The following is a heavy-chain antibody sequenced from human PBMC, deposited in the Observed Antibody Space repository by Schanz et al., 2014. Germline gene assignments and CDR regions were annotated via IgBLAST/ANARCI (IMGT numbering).Heavy chain of an antibody. Sequence: VQLVDSGGGLVKPGGSLRLSCVASGFAFSSYSMNWVRQAPGKGLEWVSYISGSSRTIYYADSMKGRFTVARDNAENALYLQMNSLRAEDTGLYFCARGGSGSHYRLDYWGQGTLVTVSA. CDR2: ISGSSRTI. J-gene: IGHJ4*02. V-gene: IGHV3-48*01. CDR3: ARGGSGSHYRLDY. CDR1: GFAFSSYS. D-gene: IGHD1-26*01.